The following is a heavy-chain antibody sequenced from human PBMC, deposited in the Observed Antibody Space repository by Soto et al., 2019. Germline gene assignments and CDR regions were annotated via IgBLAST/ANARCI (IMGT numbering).Heavy chain of an antibody. CDR1: GYTFTSYG. Sequence: GASVKVSCKASGYTFTSYGISWVRQAPGQGLEWMGWISAYNGNTNYAQKLQGRVTMTTDTSTSTAYMELRSLRSDDTAVYYCARLTYYYDSSGYPAGYYYGMDVWGQGTTVTVSS. CDR3: ARLTYYYDSSGYPAGYYYGMDV. CDR2: ISAYNGNT. J-gene: IGHJ6*02. V-gene: IGHV1-18*01. D-gene: IGHD3-22*01.